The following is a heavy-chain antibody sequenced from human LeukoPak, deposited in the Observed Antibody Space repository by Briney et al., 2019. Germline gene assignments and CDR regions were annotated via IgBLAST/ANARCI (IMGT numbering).Heavy chain of an antibody. CDR1: GFTFSSYA. CDR2: ISSSGSTI. CDR3: AREDIVATGYGLGWDY. Sequence: GESLSLSCAASGFTFSSYAMSWIRQAPGKGLEWVSSISSSGSTIYYADSVKGRFTISRDNAKNSLYLQMNSLRAEDTAVYYCAREDIVATGYGLGWDYWGQGTLVTVSS. D-gene: IGHD5-12*01. V-gene: IGHV3-11*01. J-gene: IGHJ4*02.